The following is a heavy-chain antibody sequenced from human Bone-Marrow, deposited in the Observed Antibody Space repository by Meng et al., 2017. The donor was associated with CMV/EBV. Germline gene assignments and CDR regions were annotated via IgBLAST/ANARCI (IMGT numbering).Heavy chain of an antibody. D-gene: IGHD6-19*01. Sequence: GESLKISCAASGFTFSSYWMSWVRQAPGKGLEWVANIKQDGSEKYYVDSVKGRFTISRDNAKNSLYLQMNSLRAEDTAVYYCAKDSPIGGIAVAGDYYYGMDVWGQGTTVTVSS. V-gene: IGHV3-7*03. J-gene: IGHJ6*02. CDR1: GFTFSSYW. CDR3: AKDSPIGGIAVAGDYYYGMDV. CDR2: IKQDGSEK.